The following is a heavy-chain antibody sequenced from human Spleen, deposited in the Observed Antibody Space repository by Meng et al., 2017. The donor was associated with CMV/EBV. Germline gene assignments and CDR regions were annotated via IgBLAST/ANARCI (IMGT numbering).Heavy chain of an antibody. CDR3: AKGVGATLRFDY. CDR2: IYSGGSST. D-gene: IGHD1-26*01. CDR1: GGSFSGYY. J-gene: IGHJ4*02. Sequence: ETLSLTCAVYGGSFSGYYWSWIRQPPGKGLEWVSLIYSGGSSTYYADSVKGRFTISRDNSKNTLYLQMNSLRAEDTAVYYCAKGVGATLRFDYWGQGTLVTVSS. V-gene: IGHV3-23*03.